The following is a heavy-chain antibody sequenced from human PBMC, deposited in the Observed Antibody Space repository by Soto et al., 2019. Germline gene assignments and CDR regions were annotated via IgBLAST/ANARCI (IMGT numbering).Heavy chain of an antibody. D-gene: IGHD2-2*01. Sequence: QVQLVQSGAEVKKPGASVKVSCKASGYTFTNYGISWVRQVPGQGLEWMGWISAYNGNTNYGQKVQGRVTVTTDTSTSTAYLELRRLSSDDTAVYYCARVGDCSSTSCRNYYYYGMDVWGQGTTVTVSS. CDR3: ARVGDCSSTSCRNYYYYGMDV. CDR2: ISAYNGNT. V-gene: IGHV1-18*01. J-gene: IGHJ6*02. CDR1: GYTFTNYG.